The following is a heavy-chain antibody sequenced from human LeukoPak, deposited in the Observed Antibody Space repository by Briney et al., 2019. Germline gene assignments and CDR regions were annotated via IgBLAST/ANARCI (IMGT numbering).Heavy chain of an antibody. CDR3: ASGYYQLTLDY. CDR1: GFTFSSYE. D-gene: IGHD3-22*01. Sequence: GSLRLSCAASGFTFSSYEMNWVRQPPGKGLEWIGEIYHSGSTNYNPSLKSRVTISVDKSKNQFSLKLSSVTAADTAVYYCASGYYQLTLDYWGQGTLVTVSS. V-gene: IGHV4-4*02. J-gene: IGHJ4*02. CDR2: IYHSGST.